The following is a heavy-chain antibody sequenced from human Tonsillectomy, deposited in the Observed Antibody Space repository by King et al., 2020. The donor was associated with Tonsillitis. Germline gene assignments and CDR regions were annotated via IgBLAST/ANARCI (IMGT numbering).Heavy chain of an antibody. CDR1: GYTFTDYY. D-gene: IGHD3-22*01. V-gene: IGHV1-2*02. CDR3: ARDSYYDGSGYSDS. J-gene: IGHJ4*02. Sequence: QLVHSGSDVKKPGASVKVSCKASGYTFTDYYMHWVRQAPGPGLETMGWINPNSGGTNYAQKFQGRVTLTRNTSIRTAYMELSRLRSDDNDTAVYYCARDSYYDGSGYSDSWGQGTLVTVSS. CDR2: INPNSGGT.